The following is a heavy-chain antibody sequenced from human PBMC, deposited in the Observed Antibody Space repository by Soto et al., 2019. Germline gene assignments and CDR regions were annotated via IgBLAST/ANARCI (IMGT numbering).Heavy chain of an antibody. CDR1: GGSFSAYH. CDR2: INHSGST. J-gene: IGHJ6*02. D-gene: IGHD3-16*01. CDR3: ARGMGAENTFYYYCGMDV. V-gene: IGHV4-34*01. Sequence: SETLSLTCAVYGGSFSAYHWSWIRQPPGKGLEWIGEINHSGSTKYNPSLKSRVTISVDTSKNQFSLKLSSVTAADTAVYYCARGMGAENTFYYYCGMDVWGQGTTVTVSS.